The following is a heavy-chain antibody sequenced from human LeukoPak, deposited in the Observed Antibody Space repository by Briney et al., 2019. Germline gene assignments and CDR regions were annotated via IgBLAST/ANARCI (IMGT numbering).Heavy chain of an antibody. Sequence: GGSLRLSCAASGFTFSSYEMNWVRQAPGKGLEWVSYISSSASTIYYADSVKGRFTISRDNAKNSLYLQMNSLRAEDTAVYYCARITAADYYYYMDVWGKGTTVTVSS. CDR2: ISSSASTI. CDR3: ARITAADYYYYMDV. V-gene: IGHV3-48*03. D-gene: IGHD2-2*01. CDR1: GFTFSSYE. J-gene: IGHJ6*03.